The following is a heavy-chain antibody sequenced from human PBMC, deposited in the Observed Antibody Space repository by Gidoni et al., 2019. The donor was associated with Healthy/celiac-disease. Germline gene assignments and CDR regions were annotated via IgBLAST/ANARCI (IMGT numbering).Heavy chain of an antibody. CDR1: GGSISSYY. J-gene: IGHJ4*02. D-gene: IGHD5-18*01. CDR2: IYYSGST. Sequence: QVQLQESGPGLVKPSETLSLTCPVSGGSISSYYWSWIRQPPGKGLEWIGYIYYSGSTNYNPSLKSRVTISVDTSKNQFSLKLSSVTAADTAVYYCARHGYSYGPVDYWGQGTLVTVSS. V-gene: IGHV4-59*08. CDR3: ARHGYSYGPVDY.